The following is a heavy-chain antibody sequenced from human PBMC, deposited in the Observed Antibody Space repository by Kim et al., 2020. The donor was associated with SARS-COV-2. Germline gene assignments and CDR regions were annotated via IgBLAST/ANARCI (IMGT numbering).Heavy chain of an antibody. Sequence: GGSLRLSCAASGFTFGSFAMSWVRQAPGKGLEWISTISNGGTTTYYADSVKGRFTISRDNSKNTLFLQMNSLRAADTAVYYCTKREGTSGWYFAFEIWGQGTMVTVSS. CDR1: GFTFGSFA. V-gene: IGHV3-23*01. J-gene: IGHJ3*02. CDR3: TKREGTSGWYFAFEI. CDR2: ISNGGTTT. D-gene: IGHD6-19*01.